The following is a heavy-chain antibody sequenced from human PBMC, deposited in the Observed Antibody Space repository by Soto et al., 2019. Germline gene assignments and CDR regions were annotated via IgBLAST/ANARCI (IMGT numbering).Heavy chain of an antibody. Sequence: ASVKVSCKASGYTFTSYGISWVRQAPGQGLEWMGWISAYNGNTNYAQKLQGRVTMTTDTSTSTAYMELRSLRSDDTAVYYCERDRYYYGSGSYYSPSDYWGQGTLVTVSS. J-gene: IGHJ4*02. CDR2: ISAYNGNT. D-gene: IGHD3-10*01. CDR3: ERDRYYYGSGSYYSPSDY. CDR1: GYTFTSYG. V-gene: IGHV1-18*01.